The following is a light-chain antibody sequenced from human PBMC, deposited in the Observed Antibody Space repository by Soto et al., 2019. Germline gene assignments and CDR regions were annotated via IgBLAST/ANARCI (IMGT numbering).Light chain of an antibody. J-gene: IGKJ3*01. V-gene: IGKV1-5*01. CDR1: QNINNW. Sequence: DIQLTQSPSTLSASVGDRVTLTCRASQNINNWLAWYQQKLGKAPKVLIYDASSLESGVPSRFSGSGSGTEFTPPISSLQPDDFATYYCQQYDGNFGPGTKVDIK. CDR2: DAS. CDR3: QQYDGN.